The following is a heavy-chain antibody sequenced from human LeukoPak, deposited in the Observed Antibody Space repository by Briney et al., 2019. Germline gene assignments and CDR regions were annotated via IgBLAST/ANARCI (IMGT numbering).Heavy chain of an antibody. CDR2: ISYDGSNK. D-gene: IGHD4-17*01. CDR1: GFTFSSYA. J-gene: IGHJ4*02. Sequence: GRSLRLSCAASGFTFSSYATHWVRQAPGKGLEWVAAISYDGSNKYYADSVKGRFTISRDNSKNTLYLQMNSLRAEDTAAYYCARDDGVTTVTTEPDYWGQGTLVTVSS. CDR3: ARDDGVTTVTTEPDY. V-gene: IGHV3-30*04.